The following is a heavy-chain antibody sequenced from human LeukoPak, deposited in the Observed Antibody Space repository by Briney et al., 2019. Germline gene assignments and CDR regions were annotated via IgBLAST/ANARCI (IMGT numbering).Heavy chain of an antibody. Sequence: GGSLRLSCAASGFTFSSYSMNWVRQAPGKGLEWVSSISSSSDYIYYADSVKGRFTISRDNAKNSLYLQMNSLRVEDTAVYYCARDRPFSIASPDYWVQGTLVTVSS. D-gene: IGHD6-6*01. CDR2: ISSSSDYI. V-gene: IGHV3-21*01. CDR1: GFTFSSYS. J-gene: IGHJ4*02. CDR3: ARDRPFSIASPDY.